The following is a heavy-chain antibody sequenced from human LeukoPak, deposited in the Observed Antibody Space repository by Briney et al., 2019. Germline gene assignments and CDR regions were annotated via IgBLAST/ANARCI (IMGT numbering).Heavy chain of an antibody. CDR2: IYPADSDT. D-gene: IGHD5-18*01. V-gene: IGHV5-51*01. J-gene: IGHJ4*02. CDR3: ARGDTTMVPGYFDY. Sequence: GESLKISCKGSGYMFTHYWIAWVRQMPGKGLEGMGIIYPADSDTRYSPSFQGQVTISADKSISTAYLQWSSLKASDTAMYYCARGDTTMVPGYFDYWGQGTLVTVSS. CDR1: GYMFTHYW.